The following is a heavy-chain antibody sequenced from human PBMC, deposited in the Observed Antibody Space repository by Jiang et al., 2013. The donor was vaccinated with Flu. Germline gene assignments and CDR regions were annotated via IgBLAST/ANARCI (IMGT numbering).Heavy chain of an antibody. CDR1: GYTFISYA. J-gene: IGHJ4*02. V-gene: IGHV1-3*01. CDR2: INAGNGNT. CDR3: ARDVDYGGNGRDY. D-gene: IGHD4-23*01. Sequence: SGAEVKKPGASVKVSCKASGYTFISYAMHWVRQAPGQRLEWMGWINAGNGNTKYSQKFQGRVSITRDTSASTAYMELSSLRSEDTAMYYCARDVDYGGNGRDYWGQGTLVTVSS.